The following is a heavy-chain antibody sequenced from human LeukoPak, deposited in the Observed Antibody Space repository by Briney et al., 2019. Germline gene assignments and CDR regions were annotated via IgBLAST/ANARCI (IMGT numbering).Heavy chain of an antibody. J-gene: IGHJ4*02. D-gene: IGHD5-12*01. Sequence: PSETLSLTCAGYGGSFSGYYCSWIRRPPGKGLEWIGEINHSGSTNYNPSLKSRVTISVDTSKNQFSLKLSSVTAADTAVYYCARDESSGYDLAAYFDYWGQGTLVTVSS. CDR2: INHSGST. CDR1: GGSFSGYY. CDR3: ARDESSGYDLAAYFDY. V-gene: IGHV4-34*01.